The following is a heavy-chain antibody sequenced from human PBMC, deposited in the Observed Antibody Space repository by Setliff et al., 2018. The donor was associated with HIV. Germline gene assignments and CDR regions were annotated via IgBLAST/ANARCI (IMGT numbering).Heavy chain of an antibody. CDR3: ARGRDYTGSWFRPFYLDF. Sequence: PSETLSLTCGVSGDSITNSSFYWGWVRQPPGKGLDWIGRIYSSGSTKYSPSLAGRVTMSVDTSLNQFFLKLTSVTAADTALDYCARGRDYTGSWFRPFYLDFWGHGNLVTVSS. CDR2: IYSSGST. J-gene: IGHJ4*01. D-gene: IGHD3-3*01. CDR1: GDSITNSSFY. V-gene: IGHV4-39*07.